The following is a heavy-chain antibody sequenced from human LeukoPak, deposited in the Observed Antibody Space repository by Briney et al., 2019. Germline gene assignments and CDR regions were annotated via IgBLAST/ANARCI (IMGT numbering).Heavy chain of an antibody. CDR1: GFTFSSYG. CDR3: AKVPGLVGY. CDR2: ISYDGSNK. V-gene: IGHV3-30*18. Sequence: GRSLRLSCAASGFTFSSYGMHWVRQAPGKGLEWVAVISYDGSNKYYADSVKGRFTISRDNSKNTLYLQMNSLRAGDTAVYYCAKVPGLVGYWGQGTLVTVSS. J-gene: IGHJ4*02. D-gene: IGHD3-22*01.